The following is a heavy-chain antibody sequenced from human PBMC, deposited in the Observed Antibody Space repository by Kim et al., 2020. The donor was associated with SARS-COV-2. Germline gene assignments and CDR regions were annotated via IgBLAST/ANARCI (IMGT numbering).Heavy chain of an antibody. CDR1: GFTFRNYW. Sequence: GGSLRLSCAVSGFTFRNYWMHWVLQAPGKGLVCVSRINTGGSGTDYADSVKGRFTISRDNAKNTLYLQMNSLRDEGTAVYYCTRGTNDWIGIDSWGQGTLVTVSS. D-gene: IGHD3-9*01. CDR2: INTGGSGT. V-gene: IGHV3-74*01. CDR3: TRGTNDWIGIDS. J-gene: IGHJ4*02.